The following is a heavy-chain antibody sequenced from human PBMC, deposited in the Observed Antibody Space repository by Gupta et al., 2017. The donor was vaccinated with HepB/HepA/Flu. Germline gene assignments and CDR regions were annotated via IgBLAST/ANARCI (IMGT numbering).Heavy chain of an antibody. CDR1: GGSISSSSYY. V-gene: IGHV4-39*01. D-gene: IGHD4-17*01. J-gene: IGHJ4*02. Sequence: QLQLQESGPGLVKPSETLSLTCTVSGGSISSSSYYWGWIRQPPGKGLEWIGSIYYSGSTYYNPSLKSRVTISVDTSKNQFSLKLSSVTAADTAVYYCARRTATVTLSVFDYWGQGTLVTVSS. CDR3: ARRTATVTLSVFDY. CDR2: IYYSGST.